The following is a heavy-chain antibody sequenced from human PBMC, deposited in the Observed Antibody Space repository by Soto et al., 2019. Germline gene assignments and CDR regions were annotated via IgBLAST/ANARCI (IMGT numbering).Heavy chain of an antibody. V-gene: IGHV3-30*18. Sequence: QVQLVESGGGVVQPGRSLRLSCAASGFTFSSYGMHWVRQAPGKGLEWVAVISYDGSNKYYVDSVKGRFTISRDNSKNTLYLQMNSLRAEDTAVYYCAKGVSVYYDILTGYDTWGQGTLVTVSS. D-gene: IGHD3-9*01. CDR1: GFTFSSYG. CDR2: ISYDGSNK. J-gene: IGHJ5*02. CDR3: AKGVSVYYDILTGYDT.